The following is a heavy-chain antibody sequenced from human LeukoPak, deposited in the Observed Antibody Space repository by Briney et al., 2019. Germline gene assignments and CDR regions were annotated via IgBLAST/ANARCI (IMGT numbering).Heavy chain of an antibody. D-gene: IGHD3-22*01. V-gene: IGHV3-74*01. CDR1: GFTFSSYW. CDR2: INSDGSST. J-gene: IGHJ4*02. Sequence: GGSLRLSCAASGFTFSSYWMHWVRQAPGKGLVWVSRINSDGSSTSYADSVKGRFTISRDNAKNTLYLQMNSLRAEDTAVYYCARESYYYDSSGYPTSMAFDYWGQGTLVTVSS. CDR3: ARESYYYDSSGYPTSMAFDY.